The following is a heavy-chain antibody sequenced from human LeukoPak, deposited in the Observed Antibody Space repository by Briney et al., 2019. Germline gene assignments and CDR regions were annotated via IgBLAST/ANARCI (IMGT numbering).Heavy chain of an antibody. CDR1: GDSISSSAYY. CDR3: ARLKGWYSSNWGELWFDP. D-gene: IGHD6-19*01. V-gene: IGHV4-39*01. Sequence: ASETLSLTCTVSGDSISSSAYYWGWIRQPPGKGLEWIGSIYYSGSTYYNPPLKSRVSISVDTSRNQFSLKMSSVTAADTAVYYCARLKGWYSSNWGELWFDPWGQGTQVTVSS. CDR2: IYYSGST. J-gene: IGHJ5*02.